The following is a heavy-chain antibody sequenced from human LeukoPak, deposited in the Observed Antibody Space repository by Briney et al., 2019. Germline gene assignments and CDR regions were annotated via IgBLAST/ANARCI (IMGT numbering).Heavy chain of an antibody. Sequence: GGSLRLSCAASGFTFSSYSMNWVRQAPGKGLEWVSSISSSSSYIYYADSVKGRFTISRDNAKNSLYLQMNSLRAEDTAVYYCARDEEQHPLGYYYGMDVWGQGTTVTVSS. D-gene: IGHD6-13*01. J-gene: IGHJ6*02. CDR3: ARDEEQHPLGYYYGMDV. V-gene: IGHV3-21*01. CDR2: ISSSSSYI. CDR1: GFTFSSYS.